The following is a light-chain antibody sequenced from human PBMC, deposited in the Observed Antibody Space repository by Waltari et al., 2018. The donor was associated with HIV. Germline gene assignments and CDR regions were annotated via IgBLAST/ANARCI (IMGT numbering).Light chain of an antibody. Sequence: EIMLTQSPDTLSLSPGDRATLSCRASQSVSSNLAWYQQKPGLPPRLLIYGASTRAAGIPDRFSGSGSGTQFTLIISCLQSEDFALYYCQQYDNWPLFAFGPGTKLDF. CDR2: GAS. V-gene: IGKV3-15*01. CDR1: QSVSSN. J-gene: IGKJ3*01. CDR3: QQYDNWPLFA.